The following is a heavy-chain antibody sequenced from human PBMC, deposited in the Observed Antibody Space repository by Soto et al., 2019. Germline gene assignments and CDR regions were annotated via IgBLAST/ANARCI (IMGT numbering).Heavy chain of an antibody. CDR1: GFTFSTYW. CDR2: IKQDGSEK. Sequence: GGSLRLSCAASGFTFSTYWMNWVRQAPGKGLEWVANIKQDGSEKYYVDSVKGRFPISRDNAKDSLFLQMNNLRAEDTAVYYCVRDWSTFWGMDVWGQGTTVTVSS. V-gene: IGHV3-7*01. CDR3: VRDWSTFWGMDV. J-gene: IGHJ6*02.